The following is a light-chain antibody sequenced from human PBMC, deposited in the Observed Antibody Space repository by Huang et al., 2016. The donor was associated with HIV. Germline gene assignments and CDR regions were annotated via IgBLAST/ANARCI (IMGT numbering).Light chain of an antibody. CDR2: DAS. V-gene: IGKV3-11*01. CDR1: QSVNSY. Sequence: ETVLTQSPATLSLSPGERATLSCRASQSVNSYLAWYQQKPGQTPRLLIYDASNRATSIPARFSGSGSGTDCALTISSREPEDFAVYYCQQRKYWPPITFGQGTRLEIK. CDR3: QQRKYWPPIT. J-gene: IGKJ5*01.